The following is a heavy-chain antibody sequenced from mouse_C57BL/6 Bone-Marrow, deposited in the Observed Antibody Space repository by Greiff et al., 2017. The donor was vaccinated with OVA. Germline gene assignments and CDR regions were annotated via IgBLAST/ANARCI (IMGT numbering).Heavy chain of an antibody. CDR2: IYPRSGNT. V-gene: IGHV1-81*01. J-gene: IGHJ1*03. CDR1: GYTFTSYG. CDR3: AREDYYGSSHWYFDV. Sequence: QVQLQQSGAELARPGASVKLSCKASGYTFTSYGISWVKQRTGQGLEWIGEIYPRSGNTYYNEKFKGKATLTADKSSSTAYMELRSLTSEDSAVDFCAREDYYGSSHWYFDVWGTGTTVTVSS. D-gene: IGHD1-1*01.